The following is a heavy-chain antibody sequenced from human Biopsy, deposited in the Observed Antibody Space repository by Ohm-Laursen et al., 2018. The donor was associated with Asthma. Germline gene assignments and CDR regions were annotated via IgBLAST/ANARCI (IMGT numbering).Heavy chain of an antibody. CDR2: ISSSGGST. Sequence: GSLRLSCAASGFTFSSYAMSWVRQAPGKGLEWVSAISSSGGSTYYADSVKGRFTISRDNSKNTLYLQMNSLRAEDTAVYYCAKAGRYFDWYWFDPWGQGTLVTVSS. CDR1: GFTFSSYA. CDR3: AKAGRYFDWYWFDP. V-gene: IGHV3-23*01. D-gene: IGHD3-9*01. J-gene: IGHJ5*02.